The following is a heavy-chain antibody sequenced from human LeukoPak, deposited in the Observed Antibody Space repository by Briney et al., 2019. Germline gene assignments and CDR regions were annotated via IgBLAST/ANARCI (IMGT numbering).Heavy chain of an antibody. CDR3: AKEGVTALRWFDP. V-gene: IGHV3-23*01. CDR2: ISGSGGNT. D-gene: IGHD2-21*02. Sequence: GGSLRLSCAASGFTFSSYAMNWVRQAPGKGLEWVSEISGSGGNTYYADSMKGRFTISRDNSKNTLYLQMNSLRAEDTAVYYCAKEGVTALRWFDPWGQGTLVTVSS. J-gene: IGHJ5*02. CDR1: GFTFSSYA.